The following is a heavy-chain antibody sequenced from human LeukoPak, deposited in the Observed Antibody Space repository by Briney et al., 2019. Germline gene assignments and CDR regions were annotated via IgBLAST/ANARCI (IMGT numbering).Heavy chain of an antibody. CDR3: ARLDCSSTSCYQYGMDV. Sequence: GGSLRLSCAASGFTFSSYSMIWVRQAPGKGLEWVSSISSSSSYIYYADSVKGRFTISRDNAKNSLYLQMNSLRAEDTAVYYCARLDCSSTSCYQYGMDVWGQGTTVTVSS. CDR2: ISSSSSYI. J-gene: IGHJ6*02. CDR1: GFTFSSYS. V-gene: IGHV3-21*01. D-gene: IGHD2-2*01.